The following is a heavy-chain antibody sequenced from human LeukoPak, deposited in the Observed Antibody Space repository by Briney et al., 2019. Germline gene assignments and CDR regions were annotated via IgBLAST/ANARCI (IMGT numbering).Heavy chain of an antibody. J-gene: IGHJ6*03. CDR3: ARDGSGFYLYNYMDV. V-gene: IGHV3-21*06. CDR2: ISTVSTYT. D-gene: IGHD6-25*01. CDR1: GFTFSNYW. Sequence: GGSLRLSCAASGFTFSNYWMHWVRQAPGKGLEWVASISTVSTYTFYADSVKGRFSISRDNVRNLLYLQMSSLGAEDTAVYYCARDGSGFYLYNYMDVWGKGTTVTVSS.